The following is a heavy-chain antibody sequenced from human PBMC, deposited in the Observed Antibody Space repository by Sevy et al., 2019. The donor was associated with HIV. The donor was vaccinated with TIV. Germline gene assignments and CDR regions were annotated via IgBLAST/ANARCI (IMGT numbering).Heavy chain of an antibody. D-gene: IGHD1-20*01. J-gene: IGHJ6*03. CDR1: GFTFSSYA. V-gene: IGHV3-30*14. CDR3: ARDNITGTVDYYYYVDV. Sequence: GGSLRLSCAASGFTFSSYAMHWVRQAPGKGLEWVAVISYDGTNKYYADSVKGRFTISRDNSKNTLYLQMNSLRAEDTAVYYCARDNITGTVDYYYYVDVWGKWTTVTVSS. CDR2: ISYDGTNK.